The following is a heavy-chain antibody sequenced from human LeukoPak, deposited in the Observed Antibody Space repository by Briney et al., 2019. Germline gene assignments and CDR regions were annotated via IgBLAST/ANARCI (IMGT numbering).Heavy chain of an antibody. J-gene: IGHJ4*02. CDR3: AKDRVHFSGSYENPDY. CDR1: GFTFSTYA. D-gene: IGHD1-26*01. CDR2: ISGGGGST. Sequence: GRSLRLSCAASGFTFSTYAMNWVRQSPGKGLEWVSVISGGGGSTYYADSVKGRFTISRDNSKNTLYLQMNNLRVEDTAVYYCAKDRVHFSGSYENPDYWGQGTLVTVSS. V-gene: IGHV3-23*01.